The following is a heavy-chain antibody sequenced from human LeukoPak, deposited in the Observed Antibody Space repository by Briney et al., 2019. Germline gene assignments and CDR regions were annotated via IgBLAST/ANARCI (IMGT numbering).Heavy chain of an antibody. D-gene: IGHD3-16*01. CDR3: ARDFDYVWGNPDY. CDR2: ISFDGSTE. V-gene: IGHV3-30-3*01. Sequence: GGSLRLSCAASGFTFNSNAMHWLRQAPGKGLEWVAIISFDGSTEYYADSVRGRFTISRDNSNNTLSLQMTMLRPRAPAVYYCARDFDYVWGNPDYWGRGTLVIVSS. J-gene: IGHJ4*02. CDR1: GFTFNSNA.